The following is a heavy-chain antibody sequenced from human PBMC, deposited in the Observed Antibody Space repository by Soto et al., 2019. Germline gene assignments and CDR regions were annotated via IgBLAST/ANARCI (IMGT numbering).Heavy chain of an antibody. CDR3: ARLQAAVPHY. D-gene: IGHD6-13*01. V-gene: IGHV4-39*01. Sequence: SETLTITCTVSGDSISGSPYCWGWIRQPPGKRLEWIGSIFYDGYTLYTPSLKSRVTISVDTSKNQFSLKLTSVAAADTAIYFCARLQAAVPHYWGQGILVTVSS. CDR1: GDSISGSPYC. CDR2: IFYDGYT. J-gene: IGHJ4*02.